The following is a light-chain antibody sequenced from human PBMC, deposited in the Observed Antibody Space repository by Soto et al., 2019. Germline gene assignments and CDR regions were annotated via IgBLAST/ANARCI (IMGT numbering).Light chain of an antibody. CDR1: QIIGSS. CDR3: QQYYGYPYT. V-gene: IGKV1-5*01. CDR2: DAL. Sequence: DIQMTQSPSTRSASLGDRVTITCRASQIIGSSLAWYQHKPGKAPKLLIYDALTLQSGVPSRYSGSESGTEFTFTISSLQPGDSATYYCQQYYGYPYTFGQGTKLEI. J-gene: IGKJ2*01.